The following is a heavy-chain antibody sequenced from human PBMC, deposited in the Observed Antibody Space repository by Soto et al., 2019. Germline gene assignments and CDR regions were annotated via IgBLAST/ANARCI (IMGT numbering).Heavy chain of an antibody. V-gene: IGHV1-58*01. CDR2: IVAGSGNT. CDR3: AADPWGHYCLDV. CDR1: GFTFTNSA. J-gene: IGHJ6*02. Sequence: SVKVSCKASGFTFTNSAVQWVRQARGQRLEWIGWIVAGSGNTNYAQKFQERVTITRDMSTSTAYMELSSLRSEDTAVYYCAADPWGHYCLDVWGQGTTVTVSS. D-gene: IGHD3-16*01.